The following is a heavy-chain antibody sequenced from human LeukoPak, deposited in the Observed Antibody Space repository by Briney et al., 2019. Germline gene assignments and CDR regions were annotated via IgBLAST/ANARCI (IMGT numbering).Heavy chain of an antibody. D-gene: IGHD3-10*01. CDR3: ARHRYGSGSNNWFDP. CDR2: IDNSGNT. CDR1: GYSISRGYW. J-gene: IGHJ5*02. V-gene: IGHV4-38-2*01. Sequence: SETLSLTCAVSGYSISRGYWWSWVRPPPGKGLEWIGSIDNSGNTYYSPSLKSRVTISVDTSKNQFSLKLSSVTAADTAVYYCARHRYGSGSNNWFDPWGQGTLVTVSS.